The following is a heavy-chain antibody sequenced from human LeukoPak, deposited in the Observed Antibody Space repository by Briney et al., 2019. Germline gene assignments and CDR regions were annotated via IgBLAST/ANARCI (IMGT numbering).Heavy chain of an antibody. Sequence: GGSLRLSCAASGFTFNNYLMSWVRQAPGKGLEWVSVLFTGGGRTLYADSVKGRFSISGDTSRTTLYLQMNGLRAEDTAVYYCAKECDYSPGHKFDLWGQGTLVTVSS. CDR1: GFTFNNYL. J-gene: IGHJ4*02. V-gene: IGHV3-23*01. CDR2: LFTGGGRT. D-gene: IGHD3-10*01. CDR3: AKECDYSPGHKFDL.